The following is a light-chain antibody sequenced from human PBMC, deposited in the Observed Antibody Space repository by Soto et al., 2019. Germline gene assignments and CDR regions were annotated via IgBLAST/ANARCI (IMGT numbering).Light chain of an antibody. CDR1: QTISGS. J-gene: IGKJ5*01. CDR3: QQTYSIPIT. Sequence: DIQMTQSPSSLSASVGDRVTITCRASQTISGSLNWYQQRPGKAPNLLIYGSNSLQSGVPPRFSGSGSGTDFTLTISSLQPEDFAPYYCQQTYSIPITFGQGTRLDIK. V-gene: IGKV1-39*01. CDR2: GSN.